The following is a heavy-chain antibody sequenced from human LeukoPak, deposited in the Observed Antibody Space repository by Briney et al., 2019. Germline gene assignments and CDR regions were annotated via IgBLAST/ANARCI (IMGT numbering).Heavy chain of an antibody. V-gene: IGHV1-18*01. D-gene: IGHD6-19*01. CDR2: ISAYNGNT. CDR3: ARDYQQWLVYSVDFDY. Sequence: GASVKVSCKAPGYTFTSYGISWVRQAPGQGLEWMGWISAYNGNTNYAQKLQGRVTMTTDTSTSTAYMELRSLRSDDTAVYYCARDYQQWLVYSVDFDYWGQGTLVTVSS. J-gene: IGHJ4*02. CDR1: GYTFTSYG.